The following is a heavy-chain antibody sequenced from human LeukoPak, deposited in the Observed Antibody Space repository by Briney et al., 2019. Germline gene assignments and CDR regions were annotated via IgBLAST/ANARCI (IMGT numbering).Heavy chain of an antibody. D-gene: IGHD2-2*01. J-gene: IGHJ4*02. CDR1: GYTFTSYY. V-gene: IGHV1-46*01. Sequence: ASVKVSCKASGYTFTSYYMHWVRQVPGQRPEWMGIINPRGGSTDYAQKLQGRVTMTTDTSTSTAYMELRSLRSDDAAVYYCARSTGGLAFDYWGQGTLVTVSS. CDR2: INPRGGST. CDR3: ARSTGGLAFDY.